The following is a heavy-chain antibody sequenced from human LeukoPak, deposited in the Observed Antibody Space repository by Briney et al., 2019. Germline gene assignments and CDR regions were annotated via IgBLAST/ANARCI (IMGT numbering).Heavy chain of an antibody. D-gene: IGHD3-10*01. V-gene: IGHV4-34*01. CDR1: GGSFSNYF. J-gene: IGHJ4*02. CDR3: ARGNSITSDY. CDR2: IHNSGRV. Sequence: SETLSLTCGVNGGSFSNYFRTWIRQSPGKELEWIGDIHNSGRVNYNPSLGSRVTISVDTSKNQFSLKLGSVTAADTAVYYCARGNSITSDYWGQGTLVTVSS.